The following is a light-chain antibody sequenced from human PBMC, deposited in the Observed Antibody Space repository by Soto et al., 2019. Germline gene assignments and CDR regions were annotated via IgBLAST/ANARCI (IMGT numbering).Light chain of an antibody. J-gene: IGLJ1*01. CDR3: ETWDSNTRV. V-gene: IGLV4-60*02. CDR2: LEGSGSY. Sequence: QPVLTLSSSASASLGSSIKLTCTLSSGHSSYIIAWHQQQPGKAPRYLMKLEGSGSYNKGSGVPDRFSGSSSGADRYLTISNLQFEDEADYYCETWDSNTRVFGTGTKVTVL. CDR1: SGHSSYI.